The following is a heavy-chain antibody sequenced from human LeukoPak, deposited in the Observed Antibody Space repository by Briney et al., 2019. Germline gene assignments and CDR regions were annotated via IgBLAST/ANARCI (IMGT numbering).Heavy chain of an antibody. D-gene: IGHD2-21*02. J-gene: IGHJ6*03. V-gene: IGHV4-34*01. CDR3: ARTYCGGDCGGYYYHYYMDV. CDR1: GGSFSSYY. CDR2: INHNGGT. Sequence: PSETLSLTCAVYGGSFSSYYWNWIRQSPGKGLEWIVEINHNGGTNYNPPLKSRVTISVDRSKNQFSLKLSSVTAADTAVYYCARTYCGGDCGGYYYHYYMDVWGKGTTVTISS.